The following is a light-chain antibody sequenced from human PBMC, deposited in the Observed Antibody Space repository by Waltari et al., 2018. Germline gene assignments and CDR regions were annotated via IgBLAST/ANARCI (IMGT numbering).Light chain of an antibody. Sequence: DIRMTQSPSSMSAFVGDRVTITCQTSHDISNYLNWYQQKPGKAPKLLIYDASNLETGVPSRFIGSGSGTDFTFTISSLQPEDIATYYCQQYDNLPITFGQGTRLEIK. CDR3: QQYDNLPIT. V-gene: IGKV1-33*01. J-gene: IGKJ5*01. CDR1: HDISNY. CDR2: DAS.